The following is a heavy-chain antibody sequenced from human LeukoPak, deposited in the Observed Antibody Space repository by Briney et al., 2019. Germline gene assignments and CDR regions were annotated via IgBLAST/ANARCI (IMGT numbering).Heavy chain of an antibody. CDR2: ISGSGGST. D-gene: IGHD2-2*01. Sequence: GGSLRLSCAASGFTFSIYAMSWVRQAPGKGLEWVSAISGSGGSTYYADSVKGRFTISRDNSKNTLYLQMNSLRTEDTAVYYCAKAPALPAAGTFDPWGQGTLVTVSS. CDR1: GFTFSIYA. CDR3: AKAPALPAAGTFDP. V-gene: IGHV3-23*01. J-gene: IGHJ5*02.